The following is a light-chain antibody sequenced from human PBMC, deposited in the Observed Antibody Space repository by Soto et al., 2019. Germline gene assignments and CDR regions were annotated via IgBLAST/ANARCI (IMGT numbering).Light chain of an antibody. J-gene: IGLJ2*01. CDR1: RSDVGGYNY. Sequence: QSVLTQPASMSGSPGQSITISCTGTRSDVGGYNYVSWYQQHPGKAPKLIIYQVSNRPSGVSSRFSGSKSGNTASLTISGLQAEDEADYYCNSYTVTSPVFGGGTKLTVL. CDR2: QVS. V-gene: IGLV2-14*01. CDR3: NSYTVTSPV.